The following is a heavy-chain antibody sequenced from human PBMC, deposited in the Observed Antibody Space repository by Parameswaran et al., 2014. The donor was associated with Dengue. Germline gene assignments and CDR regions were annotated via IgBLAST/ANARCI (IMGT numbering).Heavy chain of an antibody. D-gene: IGHD5-24*01. CDR2: IYYSGST. CDR1: GGSVSSGSYY. CDR3: ARVLGMATINSNWFDP. J-gene: IGHJ5*02. Sequence: GSLRLSCTVSGGSVSSGSYYWSWIRQPPGKGLEWIGYIYYSGSTNYNPSLKSRVTISVDTSKNQFSLKLSSVTAADTAVYYCARVLGMATINSNWFDPWGQGTLVTVSS. V-gene: IGHV4-61*01.